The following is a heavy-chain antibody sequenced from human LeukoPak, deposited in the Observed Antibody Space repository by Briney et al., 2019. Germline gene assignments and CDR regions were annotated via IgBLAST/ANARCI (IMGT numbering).Heavy chain of an antibody. Sequence: GSVKVSCKASGYTFTGYYMHWVRQAPGQGLEWMGRINPNSGGTNYAQKFQGRVTMTRDTSISTAYMELSRLRSDDAAVYYCARSQWEYSFDYWGQGTLVTVSS. CDR2: INPNSGGT. CDR1: GYTFTGYY. D-gene: IGHD1-26*01. V-gene: IGHV1-2*06. CDR3: ARSQWEYSFDY. J-gene: IGHJ4*02.